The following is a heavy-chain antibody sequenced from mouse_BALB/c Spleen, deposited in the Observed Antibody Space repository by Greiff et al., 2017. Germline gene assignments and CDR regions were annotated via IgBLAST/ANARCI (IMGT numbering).Heavy chain of an antibody. CDR2: ISSGSSTI. V-gene: IGHV5-17*02. D-gene: IGHD2-2*01. J-gene: IGHJ3*01. CDR3: ALDGYDGAY. CDR1: GFTFSSFG. Sequence: EVMLVESGGGLVQPGGSLKLSCAASGFTFSSFGMHWVRQAPEKGLEWVAYISSGSSTIYYADTVKGRFTISRDNPKNTLFLQMTSLRSEDTAMYYCALDGYDGAYWGQGTLVTVSA.